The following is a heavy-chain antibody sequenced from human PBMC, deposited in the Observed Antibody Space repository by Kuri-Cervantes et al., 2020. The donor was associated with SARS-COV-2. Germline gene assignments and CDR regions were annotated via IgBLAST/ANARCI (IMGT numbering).Heavy chain of an antibody. CDR1: GFSLSNARMG. CDR3: ARTDVSGPLPIDY. D-gene: IGHD3-10*01. Sequence: GPTLVKPTETLTLTCTVSGFSLSNARMGVSLIRQPPGKALEWLAHIFADDEKSYSTSLKSRLTISKDTSKSPVVLTMTNMDPVDTATYYCARTDVSGPLPIDYWGQGTLVTVSS. V-gene: IGHV2-26*01. CDR2: IFADDEK. J-gene: IGHJ4*02.